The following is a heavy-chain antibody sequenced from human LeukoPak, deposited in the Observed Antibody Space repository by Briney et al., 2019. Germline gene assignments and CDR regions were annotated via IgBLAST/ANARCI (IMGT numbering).Heavy chain of an antibody. Sequence: GGSLLLSCAAPGFAFDDYGMSWVRRAPGEGLEWVSGINWNGGSTGYADSVKGRFTISRDNAKNSLYLQMNSLRAEDTALYHCARAGDYDGSGSYAFDSWGQGTMVTVSS. V-gene: IGHV3-20*01. CDR1: GFAFDDYG. J-gene: IGHJ3*02. D-gene: IGHD3-10*01. CDR2: INWNGGST. CDR3: ARAGDYDGSGSYAFDS.